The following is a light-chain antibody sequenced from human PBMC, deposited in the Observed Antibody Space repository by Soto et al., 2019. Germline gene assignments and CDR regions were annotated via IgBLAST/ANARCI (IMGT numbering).Light chain of an antibody. V-gene: IGKV3-20*01. Sequence: DIVLTQSPDTLSLSPGNRATLSCRASQSVSSSYLAWYQQKPGQAPRLLIYGASSRATGIPDRFSGSGSGTDFTLTISRLEPEDFAVYYCQQYGSSPRITFGQGTRLEIK. CDR2: GAS. J-gene: IGKJ5*01. CDR1: QSVSSSY. CDR3: QQYGSSPRIT.